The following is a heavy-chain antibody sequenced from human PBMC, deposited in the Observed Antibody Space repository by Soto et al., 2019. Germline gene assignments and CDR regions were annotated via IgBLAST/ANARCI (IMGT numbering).Heavy chain of an antibody. J-gene: IGHJ5*02. D-gene: IGHD6-6*01. Sequence: GESLKISCKGSGYSFTSYWIGWVRQMPGKGLEWMGIIYPGDSDTRYSPSFQGQATISADKSISTAYLQWSSLKASDTAMYYCASATISSSSVDWFDPWGQGTLVTVSS. V-gene: IGHV5-51*01. CDR3: ASATISSSSVDWFDP. CDR2: IYPGDSDT. CDR1: GYSFTSYW.